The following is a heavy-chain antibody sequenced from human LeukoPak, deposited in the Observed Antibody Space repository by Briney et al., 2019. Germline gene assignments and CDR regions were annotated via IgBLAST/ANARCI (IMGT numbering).Heavy chain of an antibody. V-gene: IGHV4-39*07. CDR2: IYYSGST. D-gene: IGHD6-19*01. J-gene: IGHJ4*02. Sequence: SETLSLTCTVSGGSISSSSYYWGWIRQPPGKGLEWIGCIYYSGSTYYNPSLKSRVTISVDTSKNQFSLKLSSVTAADTAVYYCARLDSGGWNGGAGFDYWGQGTLVTVSS. CDR1: GGSISSSSYY. CDR3: ARLDSGGWNGGAGFDY.